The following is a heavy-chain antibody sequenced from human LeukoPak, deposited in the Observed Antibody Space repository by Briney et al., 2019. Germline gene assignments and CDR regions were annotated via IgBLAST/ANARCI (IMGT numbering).Heavy chain of an antibody. Sequence: PGGSLRLSCAASGFTFSSYAMHWVRQAPGKGLEYVSAISSHGGSTYYANSVKGRFTISRDNSKNTLYLQMGSLRAEDMAVYYCARVASSGTVKYFDYWGQGTLVTVSS. CDR2: ISSHGGST. V-gene: IGHV3-64*01. J-gene: IGHJ4*02. D-gene: IGHD4-11*01. CDR1: GFTFSSYA. CDR3: ARVASSGTVKYFDY.